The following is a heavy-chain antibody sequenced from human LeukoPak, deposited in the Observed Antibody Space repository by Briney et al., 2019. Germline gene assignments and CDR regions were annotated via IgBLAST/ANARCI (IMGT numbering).Heavy chain of an antibody. D-gene: IGHD3-22*01. CDR1: GYTFTSYY. CDR2: INPSGGST. CDR3: ARPWYDSSGYYPVEYFQH. Sequence: ASVKVSCKASGYTFTSYYMHWVRQAPGQGLEWMGIINPSGGSTSYAQKFQGRATMTRDTSTSTVYMELSSLRSEDTAVYYCARPWYDSSGYYPVEYFQHWGQGTLVTVSS. V-gene: IGHV1-46*01. J-gene: IGHJ1*01.